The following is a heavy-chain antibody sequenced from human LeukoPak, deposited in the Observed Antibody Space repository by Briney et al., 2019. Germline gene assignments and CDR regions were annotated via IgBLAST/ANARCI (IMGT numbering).Heavy chain of an antibody. CDR1: GFTFSSYS. CDR2: ISSSSSYI. Sequence: PGGSLRLSCAASGFTFSSYSMNWVRQAPGKGLEWVSSISSSSSYIYYADSVKGRFTISRDNAKNSLYLQMNSLRAEDTAVYYCANGPVTIHYGMDVWGQGTTVTVSS. J-gene: IGHJ6*02. CDR3: ANGPVTIHYGMDV. D-gene: IGHD3-9*01. V-gene: IGHV3-21*01.